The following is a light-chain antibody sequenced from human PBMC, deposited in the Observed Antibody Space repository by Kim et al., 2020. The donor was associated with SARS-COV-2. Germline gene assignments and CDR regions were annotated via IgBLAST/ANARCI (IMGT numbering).Light chain of an antibody. V-gene: IGLV2-14*03. CDR1: SDDFHTSNY. CDR3: SSYTYTDFDYV. CDR2: DVS. Sequence: QSALTQPASVSGSPGQSITISCTGSSDDFHTSNYVSWYQHHPDRAPKLIIFDVSKRPSGVADRFSGSKSGYVATLSISGLQADDEADYYCSSYTYTDFDYVFGTGTKVTVL. J-gene: IGLJ1*01.